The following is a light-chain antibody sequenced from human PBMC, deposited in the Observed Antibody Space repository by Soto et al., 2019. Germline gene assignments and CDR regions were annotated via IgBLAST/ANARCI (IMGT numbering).Light chain of an antibody. J-gene: IGKJ4*01. CDR2: WAS. V-gene: IGKV4-1*01. CDR3: QQYYSPPPT. CDR1: QSVFYSSNNKNF. Sequence: DIVMTQSPDSLAVSLGERTTINCRSSQSVFYSSNNKNFLAWYQQKPGQPPKLLLYWASTRESGVPDRFSGSGFVTDFTLTISSLQAEDVAVYYCQQYYSPPPTFGGGTKVEI.